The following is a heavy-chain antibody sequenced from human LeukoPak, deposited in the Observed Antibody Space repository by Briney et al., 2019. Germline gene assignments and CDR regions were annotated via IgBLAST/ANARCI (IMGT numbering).Heavy chain of an antibody. CDR1: GYTFTSYG. CDR3: ARGEMYSSSWYYFDY. Sequence: ASVKVSCKASGYTFTSYGISWVRQAPGQGLEWMGWISAYNGNTNYAQKLQGRVTMTTDTSTSTAYMELRSLRSDDTAVYYCARGEMYSSSWYYFDYWGQGTLVTVSS. D-gene: IGHD6-13*01. V-gene: IGHV1-18*01. CDR2: ISAYNGNT. J-gene: IGHJ4*02.